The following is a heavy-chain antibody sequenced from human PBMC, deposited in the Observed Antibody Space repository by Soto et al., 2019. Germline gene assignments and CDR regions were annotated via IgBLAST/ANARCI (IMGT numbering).Heavy chain of an antibody. CDR3: ARGRDGGAAN. D-gene: IGHD4-17*01. J-gene: IGHJ4*02. CDR1: GGSITNYY. CDR2: IQYSGYS. Sequence: QVQLQESGPGLVKPSETLSLTCTVSGGSITNYYCSWFRQPPGKGLEWIGYIQYSGYSAYNLSLKRRVTMSMDTSKTQFSLMLESVTAADTAVYYCARGRDGGAANWGQGTLVTVSS. V-gene: IGHV4-59*12.